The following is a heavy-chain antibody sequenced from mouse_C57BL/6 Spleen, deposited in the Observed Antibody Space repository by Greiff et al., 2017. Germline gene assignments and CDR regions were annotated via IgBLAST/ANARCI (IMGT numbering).Heavy chain of an antibody. J-gene: IGHJ4*01. CDR2: INPYNGGT. D-gene: IGHD1-1*01. CDR3: ARSRITTTAMDY. Sequence: VQLKQSGPVLVKPGASVKMSCKASGYTFTDYYMNWVKQSHGKSLEWIGVINPYNGGTSYNQKFKGKATLTVDKSSSTAYMELNSLTSEDSAVYYCARSRITTTAMDYWGQGTSVTVSS. CDR1: GYTFTDYY. V-gene: IGHV1-19*01.